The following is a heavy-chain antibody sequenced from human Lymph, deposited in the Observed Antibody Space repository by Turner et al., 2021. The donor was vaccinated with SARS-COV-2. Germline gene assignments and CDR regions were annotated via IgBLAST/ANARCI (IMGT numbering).Heavy chain of an antibody. Sequence: VQLVVSGGGVVLPGRPLRPSCEASGCTFSTYPIYGVRQAPEKGLEKVAVISYDGRNKYYADTVKGRFTISRDNSKNTLYLKMNNLRAEDTAVYYCARYASGGYFYYGMDVWGQGTTVTVSS. CDR1: GCTFSTYP. J-gene: IGHJ6*02. CDR3: ARYASGGYFYYGMDV. V-gene: IGHV3-30*04. D-gene: IGHD3-10*01. CDR2: ISYDGRNK.